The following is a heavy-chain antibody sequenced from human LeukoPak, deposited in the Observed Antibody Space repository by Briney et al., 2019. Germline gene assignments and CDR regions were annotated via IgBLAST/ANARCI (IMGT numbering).Heavy chain of an antibody. V-gene: IGHV3-53*01. CDR2: IYSGGST. CDR3: ARVGAFDI. Sequence: GGSLRLSCAASGFTVSSNYLTWVRQAPGKGLEWVSVIYSGGSTYYADSVKGRFTVSRDNAKNSLYLQMNSLRAEDTAVYYCARVGAFDIWGQGTMITVSS. J-gene: IGHJ3*02. CDR1: GFTVSSNY.